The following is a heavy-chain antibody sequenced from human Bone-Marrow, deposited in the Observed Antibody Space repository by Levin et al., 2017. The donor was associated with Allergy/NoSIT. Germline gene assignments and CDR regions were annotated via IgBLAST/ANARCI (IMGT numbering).Heavy chain of an antibody. CDR3: ASLAGIAAAGTVGIYNWFDP. CDR1: GFTFSSYS. D-gene: IGHD6-13*01. V-gene: IGHV3-21*01. J-gene: IGHJ5*02. CDR2: ISSSSSYI. Sequence: GGSLRLSCAASGFTFSSYSMNWVRQAPGKGLEWVSSISSSSSYIYYADSVKGRFTISRDNAKNSLYLQMNSLRAEDTAVYYCASLAGIAAAGTVGIYNWFDPWGQGTLVTVSS.